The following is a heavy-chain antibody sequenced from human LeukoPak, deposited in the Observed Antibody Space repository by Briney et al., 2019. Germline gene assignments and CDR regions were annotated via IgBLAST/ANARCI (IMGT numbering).Heavy chain of an antibody. CDR3: ARTSSGYCTNGVCFPSPLDY. D-gene: IGHD2-8*01. Sequence: GGSLRLSCAASGFTFSSYSMNWVRQAPGKGLEWVSSISSSSYIYYADSVKGRFTISRDNAKNSLYLQMNSLRAEDTAVYYCARTSSGYCTNGVCFPSPLDYWGQGTLVTVSS. J-gene: IGHJ4*02. V-gene: IGHV3-21*01. CDR1: GFTFSSYS. CDR2: ISSSSYI.